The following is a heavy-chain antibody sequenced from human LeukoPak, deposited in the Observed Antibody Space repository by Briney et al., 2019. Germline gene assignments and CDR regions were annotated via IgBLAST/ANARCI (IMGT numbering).Heavy chain of an antibody. D-gene: IGHD3-10*01. V-gene: IGHV3-23*01. CDR2: ITSDSRGI. Sequence: GGSLRLSCAASGFTFNNYNMNWVRQAPGKALEWVSGITSDSRGIYYADSVKGRFTIYRDNSKMTLYLQMNSLRAEDTAVYYCARLLGKFRFGELIHRLPNAFDYWGQGTLVTVSS. J-gene: IGHJ4*02. CDR3: ARLLGKFRFGELIHRLPNAFDY. CDR1: GFTFNNYN.